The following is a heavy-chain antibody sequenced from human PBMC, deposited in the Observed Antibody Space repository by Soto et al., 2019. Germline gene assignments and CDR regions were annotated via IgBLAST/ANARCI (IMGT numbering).Heavy chain of an antibody. J-gene: IGHJ6*02. V-gene: IGHV3-53*01. CDR2: IYSGGST. CDR1: GFTVSSNY. CDR3: ARARYYYYGMDV. Sequence: GSLRLSCAASGFTVSSNYMSWVRQAPGKGLEWVSVIYSGGSTYYADSVKGRFTISRDNSKNTLYLQMNSLRAEDTAVYYCARARYYYYGMDVWGQGTTVTVSS. D-gene: IGHD5-12*01.